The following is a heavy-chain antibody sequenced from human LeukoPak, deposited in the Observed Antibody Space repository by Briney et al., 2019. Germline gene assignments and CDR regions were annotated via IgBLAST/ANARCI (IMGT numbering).Heavy chain of an antibody. V-gene: IGHV4-59*01. CDR2: IYDSGST. Sequence: PSETLSLTCTVSGGSIGSYYWSWIRQPPGKGLEGIGYIYDSGSTNYNPSLKSRVTISVDTSKNQFSLKLSSVTAADTAVYYCACLTTADAFDIWGQGTMVTVSS. CDR3: ACLTTADAFDI. J-gene: IGHJ3*02. CDR1: GGSIGSYY. D-gene: IGHD3-22*01.